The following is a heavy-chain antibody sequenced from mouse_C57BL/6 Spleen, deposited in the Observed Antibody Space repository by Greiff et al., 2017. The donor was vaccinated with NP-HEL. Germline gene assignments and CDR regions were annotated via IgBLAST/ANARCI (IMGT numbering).Heavy chain of an antibody. J-gene: IGHJ2*01. CDR1: GYTFTSYW. CDR3: ARRGSGYLDY. D-gene: IGHD3-2*02. CDR2: IDPSDSYT. Sequence: QVQLQQPGAELVKPGASVKLSCKASGYTFTSYWMQWVKQRPGQGLEWIGEIDPSDSYTNYNQKFKGKATLTVDTSSSTAYMQLSSLTSEDSAVYYCARRGSGYLDYWGQGTTLTVSS. V-gene: IGHV1-50*01.